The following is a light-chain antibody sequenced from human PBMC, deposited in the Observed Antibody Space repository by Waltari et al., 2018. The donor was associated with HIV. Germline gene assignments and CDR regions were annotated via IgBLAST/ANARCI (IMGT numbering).Light chain of an antibody. CDR1: TGPVGSGHY. Sequence: QTVVTQEPSMTVSPGGTVTLTCSSATGPVGSGHYENWFQQRPGQPPRTLTYSSTKRHPVTAGRFPASRVGERAALTLSNVWPEEQGDYFCMLFFRTSYLFGGGTRLTVL. V-gene: IGLV7-43*01. J-gene: IGLJ2*01. CDR2: SST. CDR3: MLFFRTSYL.